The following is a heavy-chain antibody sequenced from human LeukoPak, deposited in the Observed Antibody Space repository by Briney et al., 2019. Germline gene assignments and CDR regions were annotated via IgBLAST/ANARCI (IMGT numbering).Heavy chain of an antibody. CDR3: TRRMRGLGSYSDAFDT. V-gene: IGHV3-13*04. D-gene: IGHD3-10*01. J-gene: IGHJ3*02. CDR1: GFTFSSYD. Sequence: PGGSLRLSCAASGFTFSSYDMHWVRQGPGKGLEWVSGIDTAGGTYYAGSVKGRFTISRENAKNSFYLQMNSLRAGDTAVYFCTRRMRGLGSYSDAFDTWGQGTMVTVSS. CDR2: IDTAGGT.